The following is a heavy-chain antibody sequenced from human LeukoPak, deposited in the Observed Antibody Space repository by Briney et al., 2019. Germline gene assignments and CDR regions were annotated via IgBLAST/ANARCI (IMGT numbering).Heavy chain of an antibody. CDR2: INPNSGGT. CDR1: GYTFTGYY. J-gene: IGHJ4*02. Sequence: ASVKVSCKASGYTFTGYYMHWVRQAPGQGLEWRGRINPNSGGTNYAQKFQGRVTMTRDTSISTAYMELSRLRSDDTAVYYCARDRRDGYNSEYYFDYWGQGTLVTVSS. CDR3: ARDRRDGYNSEYYFDY. D-gene: IGHD5-24*01. V-gene: IGHV1-2*06.